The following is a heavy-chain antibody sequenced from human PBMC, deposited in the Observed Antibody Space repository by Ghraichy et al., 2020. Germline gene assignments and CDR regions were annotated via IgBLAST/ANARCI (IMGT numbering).Heavy chain of an antibody. Sequence: KVSCKASGGTFSSYAISWVRQAPGQGLEWMGGIIPIFGTANYAQKFQGRVTITADESTSTAYMELSSLRSEDTAVYYCASQPPGTTVTGPYDYWGQGTLVTVSS. CDR3: ASQPPGTTVTGPYDY. V-gene: IGHV1-69*01. CDR2: IIPIFGTA. D-gene: IGHD4-11*01. J-gene: IGHJ4*02. CDR1: GGTFSSYA.